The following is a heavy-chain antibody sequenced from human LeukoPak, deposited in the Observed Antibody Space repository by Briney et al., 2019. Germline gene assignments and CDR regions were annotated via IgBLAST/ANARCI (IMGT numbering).Heavy chain of an antibody. V-gene: IGHV1-3*01. CDR2: INAGNGNT. D-gene: IGHD2-15*01. Sequence: GASVKASCKASGYTFTSYAMHWVRQAPGQRLEWMGWINAGNGNTKYSQKFQGRVTITRDTSASTAYMELSSLRSEDTAVYYCARLAYCSGGSCYSKGVNHWGQGTLVTVSS. J-gene: IGHJ5*02. CDR1: GYTFTSYA. CDR3: ARLAYCSGGSCYSKGVNH.